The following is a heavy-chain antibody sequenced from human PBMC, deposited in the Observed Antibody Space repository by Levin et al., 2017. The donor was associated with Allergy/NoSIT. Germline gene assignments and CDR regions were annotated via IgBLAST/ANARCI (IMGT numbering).Heavy chain of an antibody. CDR1: GFSLSTSGMC. J-gene: IGHJ6*02. CDR3: ARIPSLEHNYGYYYGMDV. V-gene: IGHV2-70*11. D-gene: IGHD5-18*01. CDR2: IDWDDDK. Sequence: SGPTLVKNTQTLTLTCTFSGFSLSTSGMCVIWIRQPPGKALEWLARIDWDDDKYYSTSLKTRLTISKDTSKNQVVLTMTNMDTADTATYYCARIPSLEHNYGYYYGMDVWGQGTTVTVSS.